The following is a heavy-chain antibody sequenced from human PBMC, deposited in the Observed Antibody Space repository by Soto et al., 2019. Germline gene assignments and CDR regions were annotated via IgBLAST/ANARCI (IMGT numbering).Heavy chain of an antibody. CDR3: AGQWAAGYGAFAP. CDR2: IHARGRP. V-gene: IGHV4-4*02. Sequence: QVKLQESVPGLEKSSGTLSLTCAVSGGSISNNRWWTWVRQAPGKGLEWIGEIHARGRPNYNLALKRRAPVSIDRSKNQSSLEMRAVTAADTAVYYCAGQWAAGYGAFAPWGQGTLVTVSS. CDR1: GGSISNNRW. J-gene: IGHJ5*02. D-gene: IGHD3-9*01.